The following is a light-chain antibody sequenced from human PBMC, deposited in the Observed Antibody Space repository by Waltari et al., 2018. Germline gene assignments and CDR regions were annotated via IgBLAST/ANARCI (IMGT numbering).Light chain of an antibody. V-gene: IGLV2-14*01. J-gene: IGLJ2*01. CDR1: TSDGGGDNY. CDR2: EVS. CDR3: SSYTSSSTLVV. Sequence: QSALTQPASVSRSPGQSSTTSCPGTTSDGGGDNYVSWYQQHPGKAPKLMIYEVSNRPSGVSNRFSGSKSGNTASLTISGLQAEDEADYDCSSYTSSSTLVVFGGGTKLTVL.